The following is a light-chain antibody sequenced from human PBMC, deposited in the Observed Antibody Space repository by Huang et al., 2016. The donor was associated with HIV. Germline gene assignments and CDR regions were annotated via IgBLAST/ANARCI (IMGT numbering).Light chain of an antibody. CDR3: LQTFIYPWT. CDR1: QGIRND. CDR2: AAS. Sequence: AIQMTQSPSSLSASVGDRVTITCRASQGIRNDLAWYQQKPGTSPKLLIYAASSLQGVVPSRFSGSGSGTDFTLTISSLQPEDFATYYCLQTFIYPWTFGQGTKVEIK. V-gene: IGKV1-6*01. J-gene: IGKJ1*01.